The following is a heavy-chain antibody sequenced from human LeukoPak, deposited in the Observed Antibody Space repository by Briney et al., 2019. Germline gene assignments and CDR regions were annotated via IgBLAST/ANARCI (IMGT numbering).Heavy chain of an antibody. CDR1: GGTFSSYA. D-gene: IGHD2-8*01. CDR3: ARGTLGYCTNGVCYGHYFDY. J-gene: IGHJ4*02. CDR2: IIPIFGTA. V-gene: IGHV1-69*05. Sequence: GASVKVSCKASGGTFSSYAISWVRQAPGQGLEWMGGIIPIFGTANYAQKFQGRVTITTDESTSTAYMEPSSLRSEDTAVYYCARGTLGYCTNGVCYGHYFDYWGRGALVTVSS.